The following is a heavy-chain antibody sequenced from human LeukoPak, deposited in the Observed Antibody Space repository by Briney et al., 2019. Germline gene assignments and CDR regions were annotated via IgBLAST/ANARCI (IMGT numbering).Heavy chain of an antibody. V-gene: IGHV4-31*03. CDR2: IQYSGST. J-gene: IGHJ3*02. Sequence: SETLSLTCSVSGDSLNSGGYYWNWIRQFPGTGLEWIGYIQYSGSTHYNTSLKSRVTISVDTSKTQFSLKMTSLTAADTAVYYCARLAMVRGLDIWGQGTMVIVSS. D-gene: IGHD3-10*01. CDR1: GDSLNSGGYY. CDR3: ARLAMVRGLDI.